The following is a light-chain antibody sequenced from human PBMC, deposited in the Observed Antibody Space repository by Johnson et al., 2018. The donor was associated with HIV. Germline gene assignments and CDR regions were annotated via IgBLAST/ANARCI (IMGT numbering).Light chain of an antibody. V-gene: IGLV1-51*01. Sequence: QSVLTQSPSVSAAPGQKVTISCSGSTSNIGNNYVSWYQQLPGTAPKLLIYDNNKRPSGIPDRFSGSKSGTSATLGITGLPTGDEADYYCGTWDSSLTTSYVFGAGTKVIVV. J-gene: IGLJ1*01. CDR1: TSNIGNNY. CDR2: DNN. CDR3: GTWDSSLTTSYV.